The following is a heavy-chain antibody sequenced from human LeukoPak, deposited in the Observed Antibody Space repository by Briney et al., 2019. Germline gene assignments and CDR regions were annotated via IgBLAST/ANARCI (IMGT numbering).Heavy chain of an antibody. D-gene: IGHD2-2*01. CDR2: ISSSSSYI. CDR3: ARADCSSTSCDRRFDY. V-gene: IGHV3-21*01. Sequence: PGGSLRLSCAASGFTFSSYSMNWVRQAPGKGLEWVSSISSSSSYIYYADSVKGRFTISRDNAKNSLYLQMNSLRAEDTAVYYCARADCSSTSCDRRFDYWGQGTLVTVSS. CDR1: GFTFSSYS. J-gene: IGHJ4*02.